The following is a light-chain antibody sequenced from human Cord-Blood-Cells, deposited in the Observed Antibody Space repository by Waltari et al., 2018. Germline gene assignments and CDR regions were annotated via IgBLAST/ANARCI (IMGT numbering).Light chain of an antibody. J-gene: IGLJ1*01. Sequence: QSALTQPASVSGSPGQSITISCTGTSSDVGRYNLVSWYQQHPGKAPKLMIYEVSKRRSGVSNRFSGSKSGNTASLTISGLQAEDEADYYCCSYAGSSTYVFGTGTKVTVL. CDR3: CSYAGSSTYV. CDR2: EVS. V-gene: IGLV2-23*02. CDR1: SSDVGRYNL.